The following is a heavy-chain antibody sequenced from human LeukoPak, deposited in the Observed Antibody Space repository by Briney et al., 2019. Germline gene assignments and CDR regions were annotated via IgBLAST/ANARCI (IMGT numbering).Heavy chain of an antibody. J-gene: IGHJ6*02. CDR3: ARAQLLGPYYYYYGMDV. D-gene: IGHD2-2*01. Sequence: PGRSLRLSCAASGFTFSSYAMHWVRQAPGKGLEWVAVISYDGSNKYYADSVKGRFTISRDNSKNTLYLQMNSLRAEDTAVYYCARAQLLGPYYYYYGMDVWGQGTTVTVSS. CDR1: GFTFSSYA. CDR2: ISYDGSNK. V-gene: IGHV3-30*04.